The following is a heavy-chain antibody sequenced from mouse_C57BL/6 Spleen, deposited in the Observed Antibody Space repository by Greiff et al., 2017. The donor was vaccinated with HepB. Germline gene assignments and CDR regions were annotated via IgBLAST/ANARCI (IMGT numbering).Heavy chain of an antibody. V-gene: IGHV14-2*01. CDR3: ARSSLLYDGYLGWFAY. CDR2: IDPEDGDT. J-gene: IGHJ3*01. CDR1: GFNIKDYY. D-gene: IGHD2-3*01. Sequence: EVQLQQSGAELVKPGASVKLSCTASGFNIKDYYMHWVKQRTEQGLEWIGRIDPEDGDTKYAPKFQGKATITADTSSNTAYLQLSSLTSEDTAVYYCARSSLLYDGYLGWFAYWGQGTLVTVSA.